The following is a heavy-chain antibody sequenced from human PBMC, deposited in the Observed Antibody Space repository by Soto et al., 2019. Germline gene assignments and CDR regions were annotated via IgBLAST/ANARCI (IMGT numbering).Heavy chain of an antibody. CDR1: GYTFTSNG. CDR3: ARDVDYRFDS. CDR2: VSAYSGNT. D-gene: IGHD4-17*01. J-gene: IGHJ4*02. Sequence: PSVKVSCKASGYTFTSNGISWVRQAPGQGLEWMGWVSAYSGNTNYAQKIQGRVTMTTDTSTNTAYMELGSLRSDDTAVYFCARDVDYRFDSWGQGTLVTVSS. V-gene: IGHV1-18*01.